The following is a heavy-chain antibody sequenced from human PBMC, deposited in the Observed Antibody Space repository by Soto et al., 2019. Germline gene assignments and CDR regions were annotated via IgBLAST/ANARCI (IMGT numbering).Heavy chain of an antibody. D-gene: IGHD5-18*01. V-gene: IGHV4-39*01. CDR2: IYYSGST. J-gene: IGHJ6*02. CDR1: GGSISSSSYY. Sequence: SETLSLTCTGSGGSISSSSYYWGWIRQPPGKGLEWIGSIYYSGSTYYNPSLKSRVTISVDTSKSQFSLKLSSVTAADTAVYYCTCIFSGGYGYGFYYYGMDVWGQGTTVT. CDR3: TCIFSGGYGYGFYYYGMDV.